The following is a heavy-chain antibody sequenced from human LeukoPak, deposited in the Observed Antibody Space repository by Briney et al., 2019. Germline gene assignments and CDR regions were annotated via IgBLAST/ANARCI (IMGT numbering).Heavy chain of an antibody. CDR1: GFTFSSYS. CDR2: ISSSSSYI. Sequence: GGSLRLSCAASGFTFSSYSMNWVRQAPGKGLEWVSSISSSSSYIYYADSVKGRFTISRDNAKNSLYLQMNSLRAEDTAVYYCARDQVVPAATLNQYYFDYWGQGTLVTVSS. D-gene: IGHD2-2*01. CDR3: ARDQVVPAATLNQYYFDY. J-gene: IGHJ4*02. V-gene: IGHV3-21*04.